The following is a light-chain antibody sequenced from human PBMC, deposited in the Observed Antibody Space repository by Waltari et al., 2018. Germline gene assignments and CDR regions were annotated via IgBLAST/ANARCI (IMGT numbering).Light chain of an antibody. CDR1: QSVSSN. CDR3: QQYNNWPPEFT. Sequence: IVMTQSPATLSVSPGERANLSCRASQSVSSNLAWYQQKPGQAPRLLIYATSTRATGIPARFSGSGSGTEFTLTIRSLQSEDFAVYYCQQYNNWPPEFTFGGGTKVEIK. CDR2: ATS. J-gene: IGKJ4*01. V-gene: IGKV3-15*01.